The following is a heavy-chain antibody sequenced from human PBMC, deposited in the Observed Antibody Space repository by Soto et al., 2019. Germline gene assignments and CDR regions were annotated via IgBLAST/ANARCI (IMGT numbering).Heavy chain of an antibody. CDR1: GFTFSSYA. Sequence: GGSLRLSCAASGFTFSSYAMHWVRQAPGKGLEWVAIISDDGSNKYNADSVKGRFTISRDNSRNTLFLQMSSLRAEDTAVYYCVKDGSSGWPYFYDMDVWGQGTTVTGSS. V-gene: IGHV3-30-3*01. CDR2: ISDDGSNK. CDR3: VKDGSSGWPYFYDMDV. D-gene: IGHD6-19*01. J-gene: IGHJ6*02.